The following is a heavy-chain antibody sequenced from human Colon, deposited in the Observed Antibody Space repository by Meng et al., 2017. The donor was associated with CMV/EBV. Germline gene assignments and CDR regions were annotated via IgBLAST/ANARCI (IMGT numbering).Heavy chain of an antibody. CDR1: GFSFSSYG. V-gene: IGHV3-21*01. D-gene: IGHD1-7*01. CDR2: ITTASLYT. CDR3: ARAELRAVEATRSDY. Sequence: GESLKISCAASGFSFSSYGMNWVRQAPGKGLEWVASITTASLYTHYADSVRGRFTISRDNTNSSVYLHMTTLRAEDMAVYYCARAELRAVEATRSDYWGQGTLVTVSS. J-gene: IGHJ4*02.